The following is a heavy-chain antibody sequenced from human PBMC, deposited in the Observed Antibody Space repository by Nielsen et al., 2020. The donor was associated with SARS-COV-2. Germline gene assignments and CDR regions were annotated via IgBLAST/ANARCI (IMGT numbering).Heavy chain of an antibody. D-gene: IGHD1-1*01. CDR1: GFTVSSNY. V-gene: IGHV3-66*04. Sequence: SCAASGFTVSSNYMSWVRQAPGKGLEWVSVIYSGGSTYYADSVKGRFTISRDNSKNTLYLQMNSLRAEDTAVYYCARPHDDRYYYMDVWGKGTTVTVSS. CDR3: ARPHDDRYYYMDV. CDR2: IYSGGST. J-gene: IGHJ6*03.